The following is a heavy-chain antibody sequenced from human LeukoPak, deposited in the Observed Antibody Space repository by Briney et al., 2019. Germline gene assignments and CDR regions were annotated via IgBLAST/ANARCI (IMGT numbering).Heavy chain of an antibody. CDR3: ARANIVVVPGKAFDY. CDR2: INHSGST. V-gene: IGHV4-34*01. Sequence: SETLSLTCAVYGGPFSGYYWSWIRQPPGKGLEWIGEINHSGSTNYNPSVKSRVTISVDTSKNQFSLKLSSVTAADTAVYYCARANIVVVPGKAFDYWGQGTLVTVSS. D-gene: IGHD2-2*01. J-gene: IGHJ4*02. CDR1: GGPFSGYY.